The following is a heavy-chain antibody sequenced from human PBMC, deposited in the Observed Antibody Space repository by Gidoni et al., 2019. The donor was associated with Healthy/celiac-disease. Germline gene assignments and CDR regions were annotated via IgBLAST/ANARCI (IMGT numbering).Heavy chain of an antibody. CDR2: ISSSSSYI. CDR1: GFTFSSYS. Sequence: EVQLVESGGGLVKPGGSLRLSCAASGFTFSSYSMNWVRQAPGKGLEWVSSISSSSSYIYYADSVKGRFTISRDNAKNSLYLQINSLRAEDTAVYYCARDIGYCSSTSCYTYGMDVWGQGTTVTVSS. CDR3: ARDIGYCSSTSCYTYGMDV. D-gene: IGHD2-2*02. J-gene: IGHJ6*02. V-gene: IGHV3-21*01.